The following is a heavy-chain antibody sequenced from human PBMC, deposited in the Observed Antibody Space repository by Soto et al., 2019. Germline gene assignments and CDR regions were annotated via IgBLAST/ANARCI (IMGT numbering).Heavy chain of an antibody. V-gene: IGHV3-48*01. D-gene: IGHD4-17*01. J-gene: IGHJ4*02. Sequence: EVQLVESGGGLVQPGGSLRLSCAASGFTFSSYSMNWVRQAPGKGLEWVSYISSSSSTIYYADSVKGRFTISRDNAKNSLYLQMNSLRAEDTAVYYCARDRDYGDYGMASWNYWGQGTLVTVSS. CDR3: ARDRDYGDYGMASWNY. CDR1: GFTFSSYS. CDR2: ISSSSSTI.